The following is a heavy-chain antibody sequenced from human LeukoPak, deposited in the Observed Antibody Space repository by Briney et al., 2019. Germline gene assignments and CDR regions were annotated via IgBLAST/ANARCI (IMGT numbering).Heavy chain of an antibody. V-gene: IGHV3-7*01. CDR2: IKQDGSEK. CDR3: ARGPEWELPRPPDY. Sequence: GGSRRLSCAASGFTFSSYWMSWVRQAPGKGLEWVANIKQDGSEKYYVDSVKGRFTISRDNAKNSLYLQMNSLRAEDTAVYYCARGPEWELPRPPDYWGQGTLVTVSS. CDR1: GFTFSSYW. D-gene: IGHD1-26*01. J-gene: IGHJ4*02.